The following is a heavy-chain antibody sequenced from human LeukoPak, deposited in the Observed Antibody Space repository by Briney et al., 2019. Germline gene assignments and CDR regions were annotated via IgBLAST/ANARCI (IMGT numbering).Heavy chain of an antibody. CDR1: GYTFTIYA. J-gene: IGHJ4*02. V-gene: IGHV1-3*01. Sequence: ASVKVSCKASGYTFTIYAMHWVRQDPGQRLGWMGWINAGNGNTKYSQKFQGRVTITRDTSASTAYMELSSLRSEDTAVYYCARDGAPGSTDYWGQGTLVTVSS. D-gene: IGHD3-16*01. CDR2: INAGNGNT. CDR3: ARDGAPGSTDY.